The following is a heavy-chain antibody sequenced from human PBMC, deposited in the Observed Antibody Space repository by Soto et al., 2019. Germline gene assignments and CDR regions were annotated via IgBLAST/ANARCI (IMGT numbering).Heavy chain of an antibody. CDR3: TRAAYYDFWSGYSAYYYYYMDV. Sequence: EVQLVESGGGLVQPGGSLRLSCAASGFTFSSYWMHWVRQAPGKGLVWVSRINGDGSSTTHADSVRGRFTISRDNTKNTLYLQMNSLRAEDTAVYYCTRAAYYDFWSGYSAYYYYYMDVWGKGTTVTVSS. CDR1: GFTFSSYW. V-gene: IGHV3-74*01. J-gene: IGHJ6*03. CDR2: INGDGSST. D-gene: IGHD3-3*01.